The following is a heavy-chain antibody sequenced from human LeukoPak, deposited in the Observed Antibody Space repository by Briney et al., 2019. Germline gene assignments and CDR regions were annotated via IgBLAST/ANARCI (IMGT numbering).Heavy chain of an antibody. CDR3: AASIPYRSSWFADN. D-gene: IGHD6-13*01. CDR1: GFTFSYYS. V-gene: IGHV3-21*01. Sequence: PGGSLRLSCAASGFTFSYYSMNWVRQAPGKGLEWVSSISSSSGYIYYADSVKGRFTISRDNAKNSLYLQMNSLRAEDTGLYYCAASIPYRSSWFADNWGQGTLVTVSS. J-gene: IGHJ4*02. CDR2: ISSSSGYI.